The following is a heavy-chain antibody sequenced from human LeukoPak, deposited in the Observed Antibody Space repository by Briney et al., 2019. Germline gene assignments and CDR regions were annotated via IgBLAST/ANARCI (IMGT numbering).Heavy chain of an antibody. CDR3: ARHRSDYYYGMDV. CDR1: GRSISSYY. V-gene: IGHV4-4*09. CDR2: IYTSGST. J-gene: IGHJ6*02. Sequence: SETLSLTCTVSGRSISSYYWSWIRQPPGKGLEWIGYIYTSGSTNYNPSLKSRVTISVETSKNQFSLKLSSVTAADTAVYYCARHRSDYYYGMDVWGQGTTVTVSS.